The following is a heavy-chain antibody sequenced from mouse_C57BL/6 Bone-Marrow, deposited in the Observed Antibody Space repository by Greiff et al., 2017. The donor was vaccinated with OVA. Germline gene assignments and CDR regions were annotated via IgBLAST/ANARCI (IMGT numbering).Heavy chain of an antibody. CDR2: IYPRSGNT. CDR3: AREGGLY. D-gene: IGHD3-1*01. CDR1: GYTFTSYG. J-gene: IGHJ3*01. V-gene: IGHV1-81*01. Sequence: VKLMESGAELARPGASVKLSCKASGYTFTSYGISWVKQRTGQGLEWIGEIYPRSGNTYYNEKFKGKATLTADKSSSTAYMELRSLTSEDSAVYFCAREGGLYWGQGTLVTVSA.